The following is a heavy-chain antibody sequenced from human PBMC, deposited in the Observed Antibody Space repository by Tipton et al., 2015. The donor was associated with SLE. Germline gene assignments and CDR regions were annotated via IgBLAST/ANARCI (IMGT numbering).Heavy chain of an antibody. Sequence: SLRLSCTVSGYSISPYYWSWIRQAPGKGLEWVSVMYSGGRIHYGDSVKGRFTISRDNSKSTLYLQMNSLRIDDTAVYYCAKTLFGDYGDHWGQGTLVTVSS. V-gene: IGHV3-53*05. CDR2: MYSGGRI. CDR3: AKTLFGDYGDH. CDR1: GYSISPYY. D-gene: IGHD3-10*01. J-gene: IGHJ4*02.